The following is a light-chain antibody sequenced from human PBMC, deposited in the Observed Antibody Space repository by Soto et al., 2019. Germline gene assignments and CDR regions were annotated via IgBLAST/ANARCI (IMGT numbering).Light chain of an antibody. J-gene: IGKJ4*01. CDR2: GAS. CDR1: QSVSSD. V-gene: IGKV3-15*01. CDR3: QQYNNWPLT. Sequence: EIELTQSPVTLSVSPGERATLSCRASQSVSSDLAWFQQKPGQAPRLLIYGASTRATDIPARFSGSGSGTEFTLTISSLQSEDFAIYYCQQYNNWPLTFGGGTKVEIK.